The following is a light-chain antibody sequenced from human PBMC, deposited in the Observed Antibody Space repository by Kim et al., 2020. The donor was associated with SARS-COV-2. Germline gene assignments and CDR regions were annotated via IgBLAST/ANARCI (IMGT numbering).Light chain of an antibody. CDR1: QVINNY. Sequence: SAVGDKSPFPCRASQVINNYLAWCQQKPGKAPTVLIYGASTLHSGVPSRGSGSGAGTDFTLTISRLQPEDVGTYYCQKYDSAPWTFGHGTKVDIK. CDR2: GAS. CDR3: QKYDSAPWT. J-gene: IGKJ1*01. V-gene: IGKV1-27*01.